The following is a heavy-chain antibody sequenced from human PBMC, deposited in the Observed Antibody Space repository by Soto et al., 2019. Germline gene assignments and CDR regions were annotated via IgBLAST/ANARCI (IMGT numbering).Heavy chain of an antibody. D-gene: IGHD5-12*01. CDR1: GFTVSSNY. V-gene: IGHV3-66*01. J-gene: IGHJ6*03. CDR3: ARGRVPTIWHYYYMDV. Sequence: EVQLVESGGGLVQPGGSLRLSCAASGFTVSSNYMSWVRQAPGKGLEWVSVIYSDGSTYYAESVRGRITISRDSSKNSLHLQMNSLRVEDTAVYYCARGRVPTIWHYYYMDVSGKGTTVTVSS. CDR2: IYSDGST.